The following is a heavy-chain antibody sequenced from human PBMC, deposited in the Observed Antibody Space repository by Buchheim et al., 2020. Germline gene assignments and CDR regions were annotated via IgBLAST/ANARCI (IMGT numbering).Heavy chain of an antibody. CDR2: IIPIFGTA. V-gene: IGHV1-69*01. J-gene: IGHJ6*02. CDR1: GGTFSSYA. D-gene: IGHD4-17*01. CDR3: ASTTGFRHYYYYYGRDV. Sequence: QVQLVQSGAEVKKPGSSVKVSCKASGGTFSSYAISWVRQAPGQGLEWMGGIIPIFGTANYAHTFQGRVTITADESTSTAYMELSSLRSEDTAVYYCASTTGFRHYYYYYGRDVWGQGTT.